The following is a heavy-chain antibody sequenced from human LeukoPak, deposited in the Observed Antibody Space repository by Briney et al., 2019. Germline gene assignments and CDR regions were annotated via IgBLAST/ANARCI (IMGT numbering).Heavy chain of an antibody. CDR3: ARLGGSYFDY. V-gene: IGHV4-39*01. Sequence: KASETLPLTCTVSGGSISSSSYYWGWIHQPPGKGLEWIGSIYYSGSTYYNPSLKSRVTISVDTSKNQFSLKLSSVTAADTAVYYCARLGGSYFDYWGQGTLVTVSS. CDR1: GGSISSSSYY. CDR2: IYYSGST. D-gene: IGHD1-26*01. J-gene: IGHJ4*02.